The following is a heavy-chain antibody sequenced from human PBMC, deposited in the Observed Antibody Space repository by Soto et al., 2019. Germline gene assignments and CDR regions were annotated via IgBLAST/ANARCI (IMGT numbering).Heavy chain of an antibody. J-gene: IGHJ6*02. CDR3: ARVPSPFDFYYAMDV. V-gene: IGHV1-2*02. CDR2: INPKNGVT. D-gene: IGHD3-16*01. CDR1: GYSFTGYY. Sequence: ASVKVSCKASGYSFTGYYLHWVRQAPGQGLEWMGWINPKNGVTKYGQKFQGRLTMTRDTSTSTAYMELSRLQSDDTAVYFCARVPSPFDFYYAMDVWGQGTTVTVSS.